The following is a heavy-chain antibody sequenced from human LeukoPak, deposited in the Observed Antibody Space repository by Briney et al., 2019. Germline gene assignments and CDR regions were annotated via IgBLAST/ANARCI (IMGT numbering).Heavy chain of an antibody. CDR2: ITTDGRGT. Sequence: GGSLRLSCSASGFTFSNFPMHWVRQAPGKGLEYVSAITTDGRGTYYADSVKGRFTISRDNSKNTLYLQMSSLRAEDTAVYYCVKAILFGSGSYYGYWGQGTLVTVSS. CDR1: GFTFSNFP. J-gene: IGHJ4*02. V-gene: IGHV3-64D*09. D-gene: IGHD3-22*01. CDR3: VKAILFGSGSYYGY.